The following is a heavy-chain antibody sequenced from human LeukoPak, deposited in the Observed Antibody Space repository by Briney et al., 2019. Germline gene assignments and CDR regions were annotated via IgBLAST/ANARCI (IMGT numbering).Heavy chain of an antibody. CDR3: ARKRYDDPYFFDY. D-gene: IGHD3-22*01. Sequence: PSETLSLTCTVSGGSISSGDCYWSWFRQPPGKGLEWIGYIYNSGTTYYNPSLRSRVTLSVDTSKNQFSLRLNSVAAADTAVYYCARKRYDDPYFFDYWGQGPLVTVSS. J-gene: IGHJ4*02. CDR1: GGSISSGDCY. V-gene: IGHV4-30-4*01. CDR2: IYNSGTT.